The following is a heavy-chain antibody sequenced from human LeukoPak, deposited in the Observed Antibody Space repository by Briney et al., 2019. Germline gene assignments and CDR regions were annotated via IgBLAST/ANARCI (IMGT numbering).Heavy chain of an antibody. D-gene: IGHD3-3*01. V-gene: IGHV4-59*01. CDR3: ARSYDTNFDY. Sequence: PSATLPLTCTGTGGSIRRYYWSWLRQPPGKGLEWIGYIYFSGSTSYNPSLKSRVTISVDRSKNQFSLKLSSVAAADTAVYYCARSYDTNFDYWGQGTLVTVSS. CDR1: GGSIRRYY. CDR2: IYFSGST. J-gene: IGHJ4*02.